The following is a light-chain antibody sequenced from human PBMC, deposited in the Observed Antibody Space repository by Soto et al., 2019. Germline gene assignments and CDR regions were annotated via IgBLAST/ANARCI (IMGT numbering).Light chain of an antibody. J-gene: IGKJ4*01. CDR1: QTIGSGY. Sequence: EIVLTQSPGTLSLSPGERATLSCRASQTIGSGYLAWYQQKPGQAPRLLIYGASSRTTGIPDRFTGSGSGTDFTLTISRLEPEDCAVYFCQQYVTSPLTFGGGTKVDIK. CDR2: GAS. V-gene: IGKV3-20*01. CDR3: QQYVTSPLT.